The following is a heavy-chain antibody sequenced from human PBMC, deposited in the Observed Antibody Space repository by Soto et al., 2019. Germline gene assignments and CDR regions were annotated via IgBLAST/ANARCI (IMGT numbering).Heavy chain of an antibody. Sequence: QVQLVQSGAEVKKPGASVKVSCKASGYTFTSYGISWVRQAPGQGLEWMGWISAYNGNTNYAQKLQGRVTMTTDTSTSTAYMELRSLRSDDTAVYYCASSYCGGDCYSVYYYYGMDVWGQGTTVTASS. CDR1: GYTFTSYG. J-gene: IGHJ6*02. V-gene: IGHV1-18*01. CDR2: ISAYNGNT. D-gene: IGHD2-21*02. CDR3: ASSYCGGDCYSVYYYYGMDV.